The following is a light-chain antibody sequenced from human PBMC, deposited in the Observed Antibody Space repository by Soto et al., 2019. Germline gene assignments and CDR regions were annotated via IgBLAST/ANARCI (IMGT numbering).Light chain of an antibody. CDR2: AAS. J-gene: IGKJ1*01. V-gene: IGKV1-39*01. CDR1: QSIGIY. CDR3: QQSYSTPPWT. Sequence: DIQMTQSPSSLSASVGDRVTITCRASQSIGIYLNWYQHKPGKAPKVLIFAASSLQSGVPSRFSGSGSGTGFTLTISSLQPEDFAIYYCQQSYSTPPWTFGQGTKVDIK.